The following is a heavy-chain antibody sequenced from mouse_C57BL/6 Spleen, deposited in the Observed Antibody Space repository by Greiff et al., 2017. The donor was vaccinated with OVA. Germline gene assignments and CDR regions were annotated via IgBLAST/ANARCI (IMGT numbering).Heavy chain of an antibody. CDR3: ARYYYDEAWFAY. J-gene: IGHJ3*01. V-gene: IGHV1-81*01. D-gene: IGHD2-4*01. CDR1: GYTFTSYG. CDR2: IYPRSGNT. Sequence: QVQLQQSGAELARPGASVKLSCKASGYTFTSYGISWVKQRTGQGLEWIGEIYPRSGNTYYNEKFKGKATLTADKSSSTASMELRSLTSEDSAVYFCARYYYDEAWFAYWGQGTLVTVSA.